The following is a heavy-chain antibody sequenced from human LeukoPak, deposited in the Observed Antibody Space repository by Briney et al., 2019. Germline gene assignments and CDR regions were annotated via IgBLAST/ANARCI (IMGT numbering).Heavy chain of an antibody. V-gene: IGHV3-30*18. CDR1: GFTFSSYS. Sequence: GGSLRLSCAASGFTFSSYSMNWVRQAPGKGLEWVAVISYDGSNKYYADSVKGRFTISRDNSKNTLYLQMNSLRAEDTAVYYCAKSYFDYWGQGTLVTVSS. CDR3: AKSYFDY. CDR2: ISYDGSNK. J-gene: IGHJ4*02.